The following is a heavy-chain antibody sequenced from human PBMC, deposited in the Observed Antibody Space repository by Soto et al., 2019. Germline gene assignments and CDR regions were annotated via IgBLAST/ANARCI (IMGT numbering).Heavy chain of an antibody. CDR2: IYHSGST. CDR3: ARISSGYDY. CDR1: GGSISSGGYS. Sequence: PSETLSLTCAVSGGSISSGGYSWSWIRQHPGKGLEWIGYIYHSGSTYYNPSLKSRVTISVDRSKNQFSLKLISLTAADTAVYYCARISSGYDYWGQGTLVTVSS. D-gene: IGHD3-22*01. V-gene: IGHV4-30-2*01. J-gene: IGHJ4*02.